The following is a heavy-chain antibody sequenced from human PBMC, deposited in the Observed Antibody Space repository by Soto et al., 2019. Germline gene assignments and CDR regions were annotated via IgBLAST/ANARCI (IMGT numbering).Heavy chain of an antibody. Sequence: QITLKESGPTLVKPTQTLTLTCTFSGFSLSTSEVGVGGIRQTPGKALEWLALIYWDDDKRYSPSLKSRLTTTKDTPKNQVVLTMTDMHPVDTATYYGAHRFDLYDFNYWGPGTLVTVSS. CDR1: GFSLSTSEVG. CDR2: IYWDDDK. J-gene: IGHJ4*02. D-gene: IGHD3-9*01. V-gene: IGHV2-5*02. CDR3: AHRFDLYDFNY.